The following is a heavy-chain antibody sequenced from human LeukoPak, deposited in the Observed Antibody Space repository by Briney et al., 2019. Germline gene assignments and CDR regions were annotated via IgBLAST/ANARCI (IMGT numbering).Heavy chain of an antibody. Sequence: GGSLSLSCAASGFTFSSYGMHWVRQAPGKGLEWVAVISYDGSNKYYADSVKGRFTISRDNSKNTLYLQMNSLRAEDTAVYYCAKQVAGGQIDYWGQGTLVTVSS. J-gene: IGHJ4*02. CDR1: GFTFSSYG. D-gene: IGHD6-19*01. CDR3: AKQVAGGQIDY. CDR2: ISYDGSNK. V-gene: IGHV3-30*18.